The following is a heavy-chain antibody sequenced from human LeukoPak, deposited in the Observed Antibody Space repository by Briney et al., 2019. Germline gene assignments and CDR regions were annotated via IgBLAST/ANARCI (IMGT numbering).Heavy chain of an antibody. V-gene: IGHV4-34*01. J-gene: IGHJ3*02. CDR2: INHSGST. CDR1: GGSFSGYY. D-gene: IGHD3-22*01. CDR3: AGAPSYDKDAFDI. Sequence: SETLSLTCAVYGGSFSGYYWSWIRQPPGKGLEWIGEINHSGSTNYNPSLKSRVTISVDTSKNQFSLKLSSVTAADTAVYYCAGAPSYDKDAFDIWGQGTMVTVSS.